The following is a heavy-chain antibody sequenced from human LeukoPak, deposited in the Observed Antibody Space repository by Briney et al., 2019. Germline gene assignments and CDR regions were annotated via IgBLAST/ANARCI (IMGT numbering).Heavy chain of an antibody. D-gene: IGHD5-12*01. CDR3: ARRYSGYDWDYYYYGMDV. Sequence: PAETLSLTCTVSGHSISSGDYYWSWIRQPPRKGLQWIAYIYHSGSTYYNPSLKRRFTISVDTSKNQFSLKLSSVTAADTAVYYCARRYSGYDWDYYYYGMDVWGRGTTVTVSS. V-gene: IGHV4-30-4*08. CDR1: GHSISSGDYY. J-gene: IGHJ6*04. CDR2: IYHSGST.